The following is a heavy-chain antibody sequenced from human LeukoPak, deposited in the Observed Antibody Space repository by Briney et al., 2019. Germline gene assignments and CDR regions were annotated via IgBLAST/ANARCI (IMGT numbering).Heavy chain of an antibody. D-gene: IGHD3-3*01. CDR3: ASEYYDFWSGYYNYMDV. J-gene: IGHJ6*03. CDR1: GFTFSIYG. V-gene: IGHV3-23*01. Sequence: GVTLRLSCAASGFTFSIYGMSWVRQAPGKGLEWVSAISGSGDSTYYADSVKGRFTISRDNSKNSLYLQMNSLRAEDTAVYYCASEYYDFWSGYYNYMDVWGKGTTVTVSS. CDR2: ISGSGDST.